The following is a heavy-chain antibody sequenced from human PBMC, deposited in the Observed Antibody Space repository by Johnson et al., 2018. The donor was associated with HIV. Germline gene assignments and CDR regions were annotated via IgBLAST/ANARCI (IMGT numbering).Heavy chain of an antibody. D-gene: IGHD2-15*01. CDR2: IRYDGSNK. CDR3: ARSPSVVTATRGVFDI. Sequence: VQLVESGGGVVQPGGSLRLSCAASGFTFSSYGMHWVRQAPGKGLEWVAFIRYDGSNKYYADSVKGRFTISRDNSKNTLYLQMNSLRAEDTAVYYCARSPSVVTATRGVFDIWGQGTMVTVSS. V-gene: IGHV3-30*02. J-gene: IGHJ3*02. CDR1: GFTFSSYG.